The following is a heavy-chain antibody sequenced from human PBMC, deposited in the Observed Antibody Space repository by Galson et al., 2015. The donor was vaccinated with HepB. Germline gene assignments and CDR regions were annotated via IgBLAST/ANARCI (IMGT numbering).Heavy chain of an antibody. CDR2: IRYDGSNK. J-gene: IGHJ3*02. V-gene: IGHV3-30*02. CDR1: GFTFSSYG. Sequence: SLRLSCAASGFTFSSYGMHWVRQAPGKGLEWVAFIRYDGSNKYYADSVKGRFTISRDNSKNTLYLQMNSLRAEDTAVYYCAKWSGDPLSGNNAFDIWGQGTMVTVSS. D-gene: IGHD3-3*01. CDR3: AKWSGDPLSGNNAFDI.